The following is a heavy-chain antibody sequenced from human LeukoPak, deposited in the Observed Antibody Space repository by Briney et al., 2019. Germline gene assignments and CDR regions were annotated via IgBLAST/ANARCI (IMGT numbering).Heavy chain of an antibody. CDR3: ARDSRNGGGDSDY. CDR2: IIPIFGTA. Sequence: SVKVSCKASGGTFSSYAISWVRQAPGQGLEWMGGIIPIFGTANYAQKFQGRVTITTDESTSTAYMELSSLRSGDTAVYYCARDSRNGGGDSDYWGQGTLVTVSS. CDR1: GGTFSSYA. J-gene: IGHJ4*02. V-gene: IGHV1-69*05. D-gene: IGHD2-21*01.